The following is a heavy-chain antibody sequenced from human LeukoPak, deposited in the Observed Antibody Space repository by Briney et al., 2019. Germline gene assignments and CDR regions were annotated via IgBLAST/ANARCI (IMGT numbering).Heavy chain of an antibody. Sequence: ASVKVSCKASGYTFTGYYMHWVRQAPGQGLEWIGRINPNSGGTNYAQKFQGRVTMTRDTSISTAYMELSRLRSDDTAVYYCARDQYYYGSGSYNYWGQGTLVTVSS. V-gene: IGHV1-2*06. CDR2: INPNSGGT. J-gene: IGHJ4*02. D-gene: IGHD3-10*01. CDR1: GYTFTGYY. CDR3: ARDQYYYGSGSYNY.